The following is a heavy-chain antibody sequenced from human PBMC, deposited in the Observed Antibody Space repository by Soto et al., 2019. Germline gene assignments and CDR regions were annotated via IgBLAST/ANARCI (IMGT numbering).Heavy chain of an antibody. CDR2: ISSSSSYT. V-gene: IGHV3-11*06. J-gene: IGHJ4*02. CDR1: GFTFSDYY. D-gene: IGHD3-3*01. Sequence: QVPLVESGGGLVKPGGSLRLSCAASGFTFSDYYMSWIRQAPGKGLEWVSYISSSSSYTNYADSVKGRFTISRDNAKNSLYLQMNSLRAEDTAVYSCATGGGTDFLAYWGQGTLVTVSS. CDR3: ATGGGTDFLAY.